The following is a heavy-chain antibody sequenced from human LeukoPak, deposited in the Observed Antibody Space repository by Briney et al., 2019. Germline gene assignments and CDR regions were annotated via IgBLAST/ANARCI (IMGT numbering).Heavy chain of an antibody. V-gene: IGHV3-73*01. CDR1: GFNFRTYA. Sequence: GGSLRPSCAASGFNFRTYAMTWVRQASGKGLEWVGRIRSKANSYATAYAASVKGRFTISRDDSKNTAYLQMNSLKTEDTAVYYCTRHREWYYYDSSGYPFDYWGQGTLVTVSS. J-gene: IGHJ4*02. CDR3: TRHREWYYYDSSGYPFDY. CDR2: IRSKANSYAT. D-gene: IGHD3-22*01.